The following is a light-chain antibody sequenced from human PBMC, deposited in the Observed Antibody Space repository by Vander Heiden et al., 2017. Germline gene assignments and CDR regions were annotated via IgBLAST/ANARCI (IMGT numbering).Light chain of an antibody. Sequence: QSALPQPASVSGSPGQSITISCTGPSSDVGGYDFVSWYQQHPGKAPKLMIYDVTVRPSGVSNRFSGSKSGNTASLTISGLQAEDEADYYCSSYTGSSSLLFGGGTKLTVL. CDR1: SSDVGGYDF. V-gene: IGLV2-14*03. J-gene: IGLJ2*01. CDR2: DVT. CDR3: SSYTGSSSLL.